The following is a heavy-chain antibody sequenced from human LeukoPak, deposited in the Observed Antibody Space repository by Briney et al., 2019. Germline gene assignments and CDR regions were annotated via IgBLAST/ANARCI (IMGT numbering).Heavy chain of an antibody. CDR3: ARGRWLPLPDY. D-gene: IGHD5-24*01. CDR2: IYYSGST. V-gene: IGHV4-59*01. J-gene: IGHJ4*02. CDR1: GGSISSFY. Sequence: SETLSLTCTVSGGSISSFYWSWIRQPPGKGLEWIGYIYYSGSTNYNPSLKSRVTISVDTSKNQFSLKLSSVTAADTAVYYCARGRWLPLPDYWGQRTLATVSS.